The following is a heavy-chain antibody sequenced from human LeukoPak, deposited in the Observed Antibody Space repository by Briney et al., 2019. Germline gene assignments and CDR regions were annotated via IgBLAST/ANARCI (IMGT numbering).Heavy chain of an antibody. CDR3: VREAGYCASVCLKSNWFDP. Sequence: KPGGSLRLSCAASGFTFNYYRMNWVRQAPGKGLEWVSAISNGNTYYADSVRGRFTISRDDSKNMVYLQMNSLRDEDTALYYCVREAGYCASVCLKSNWFDPWGQGTLVTVSS. D-gene: IGHD2-21*02. J-gene: IGHJ5*02. CDR2: ISNGNT. CDR1: GFTFNYYR. V-gene: IGHV3-23*01.